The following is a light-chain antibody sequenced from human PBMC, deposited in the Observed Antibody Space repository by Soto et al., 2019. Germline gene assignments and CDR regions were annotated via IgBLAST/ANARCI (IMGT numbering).Light chain of an antibody. Sequence: LVLTQSPGTLSMSPGERATLSCRASEYVSSTYLAWYQQKLGQAPRLLIYRASTRATGIPDRFSGSGSGRDFTLTISRLEPEDFAVYYCQQYGSSPPYTFGQGTKLEIK. CDR1: EYVSSTY. J-gene: IGKJ2*01. CDR3: QQYGSSPPYT. V-gene: IGKV3-20*01. CDR2: RAS.